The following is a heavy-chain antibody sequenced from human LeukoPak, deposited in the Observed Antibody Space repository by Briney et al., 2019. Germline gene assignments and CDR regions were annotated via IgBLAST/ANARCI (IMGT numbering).Heavy chain of an antibody. V-gene: IGHV3-30-3*01. CDR2: TSSDLNVK. D-gene: IGHD2/OR15-2a*01. CDR1: GFTFRNYV. J-gene: IGHJ4*02. CDR3: VSFYETY. Sequence: PGGSLRLSCAASGFTFRNYVIHWVRQAPGKGLEWVAVTSSDLNVKLYADSVKGRFTISKDNAKNTVYLQMNSLRAEDTAVYYCVSFYETYWGRGTLVTVSS.